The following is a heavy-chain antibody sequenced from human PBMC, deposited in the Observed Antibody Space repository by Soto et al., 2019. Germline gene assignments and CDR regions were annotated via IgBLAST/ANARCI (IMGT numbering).Heavy chain of an antibody. D-gene: IGHD1-20*01. V-gene: IGHV1-3*01. CDR1: GYTFTSYA. J-gene: IGHJ5*02. Sequence: ASVKVSCKASGYTFTSYAMHWVRQAPGQRLEWMGWINAGNGNTKYSQKFQGRVTITRDTSASTAYMELSSLRSEDTAVYYCARDRYNWNDEEWFDPWGQGTLVTVSS. CDR3: ARDRYNWNDEEWFDP. CDR2: INAGNGNT.